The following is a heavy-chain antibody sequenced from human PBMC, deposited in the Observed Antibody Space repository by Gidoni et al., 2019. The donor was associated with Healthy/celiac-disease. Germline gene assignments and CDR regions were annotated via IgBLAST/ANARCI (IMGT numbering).Heavy chain of an antibody. CDR2: ISGSCGST. D-gene: IGHD3-22*01. CDR3: AKDLHTYYYDSSGYGY. J-gene: IGHJ4*02. V-gene: IGHV3-23*01. Sequence: EVQLMESGGGLVQPGGSLRLSCAASGFTFSRYAMSWVRQAPGKGLEWVSAISGSCGSTYYADSVKGRFTISRDNSKNTLYLQMNSLRAEDTAVYYCAKDLHTYYYDSSGYGYWGQGTLVTVSS. CDR1: GFTFSRYA.